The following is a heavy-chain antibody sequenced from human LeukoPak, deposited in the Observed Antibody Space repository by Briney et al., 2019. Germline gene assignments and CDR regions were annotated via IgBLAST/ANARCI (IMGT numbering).Heavy chain of an antibody. CDR1: GGSISSGGYY. V-gene: IGHV4-31*03. CDR3: ARDSSGYYYLDY. Sequence: PSETLSLTCTVSGGSISSGGYYWSWIRQHPGKSLEWIGYIYYSGSTYYNPSLKSRVTISVDTSKNQFSLKLSSVTAADTAVYYCARDSSGYYYLDYWGQGTLVTVSS. D-gene: IGHD3-22*01. J-gene: IGHJ4*02. CDR2: IYYSGST.